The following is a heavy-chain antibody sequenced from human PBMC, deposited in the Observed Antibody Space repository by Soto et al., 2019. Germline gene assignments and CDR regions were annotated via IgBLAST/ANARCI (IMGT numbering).Heavy chain of an antibody. CDR2: IIPIFGTA. Sequence: SVKVSCKASGGTFSSYAISWVRQAPGQGLEWMGGIIPIFGTANYAQKFQGRVTITADESTSTAYMELSSLRSGDTAVYYCKGEDDSSGYYYSRDAFDICGQGTMVTV. D-gene: IGHD3-22*01. CDR3: KGEDDSSGYYYSRDAFDI. V-gene: IGHV1-69*13. CDR1: GGTFSSYA. J-gene: IGHJ3*02.